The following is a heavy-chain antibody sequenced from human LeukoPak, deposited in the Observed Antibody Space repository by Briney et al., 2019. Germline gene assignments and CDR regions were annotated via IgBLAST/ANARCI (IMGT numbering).Heavy chain of an antibody. V-gene: IGHV3-48*04. J-gene: IGHJ4*02. CDR3: ARATFSSSGHSY. CDR2: ISNSGATI. CDR1: GFTFSSYS. D-gene: IGHD6-13*01. Sequence: PGGSLRLSCAASGFTFSSYSMNWVRQAPGKGLEWVSYISNSGATIYYADSVKGRFTISRGNAKSSLFLQMNSLRAEDTGVYYCARATFSSSGHSYWGQGTLVTVSS.